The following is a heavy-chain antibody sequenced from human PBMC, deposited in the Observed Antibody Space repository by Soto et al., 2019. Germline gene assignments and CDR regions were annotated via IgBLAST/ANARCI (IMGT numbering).Heavy chain of an antibody. CDR1: RYTFTSFG. J-gene: IGHJ4*01. V-gene: IGHV1-18*01. CDR3: ARDRDLYRDMFHADL. D-gene: IGHD3-10*02. Sequence: VASVKVSCKASRYTFTSFGISWVRLAPGQGLEWMGWISNHNGGTNYARNLQGRATMTTDTSTSTAYLELNSLRVEDTAVYYCARDRDLYRDMFHADLWGQGTLVTVSS. CDR2: ISNHNGGT.